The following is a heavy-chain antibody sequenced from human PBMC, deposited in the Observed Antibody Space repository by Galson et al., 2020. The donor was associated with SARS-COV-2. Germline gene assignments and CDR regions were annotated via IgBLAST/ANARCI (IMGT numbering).Heavy chain of an antibody. D-gene: IGHD1-1*01. CDR1: GGPVTNGGFS. V-gene: IGHV4-30-2*01. J-gene: IGHJ3*02. Sequence: SETLSLTCTVSGGPVTNGGFSWSWIRQPPGKALEWIGYVYHSGSTSYSPSLKSRLNILSDRARNQLSLRLGSVTAADTAVYYCARTNIAERVAFDIWGRGSLVTVSA. CDR3: ARTNIAERVAFDI. CDR2: VYHSGST.